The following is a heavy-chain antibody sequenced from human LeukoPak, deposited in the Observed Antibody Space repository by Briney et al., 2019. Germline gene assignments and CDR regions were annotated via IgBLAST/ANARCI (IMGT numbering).Heavy chain of an antibody. J-gene: IGHJ4*02. CDR2: IYYSGST. D-gene: IGHD5-24*01. CDR1: GGSISSSSYY. CDR3: ARIEEVEMATVYFDY. Sequence: TSETLSLTCTVSGGSISSSSYYWGWIRRPPGKGLEWIGSIYYSGSTYYNPSLESRVTISVDTSKNQFSLKLSSVTAADTAVYYCARIEEVEMATVYFDYWGQGTLVTVSS. V-gene: IGHV4-39*01.